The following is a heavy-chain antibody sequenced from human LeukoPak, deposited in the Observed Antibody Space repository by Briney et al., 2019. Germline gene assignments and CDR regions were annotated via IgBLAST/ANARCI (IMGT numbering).Heavy chain of an antibody. J-gene: IGHJ4*02. CDR2: ISDSGDNT. CDR3: AKGSGYDTDFDY. V-gene: IGHV3-23*01. CDR1: GFTFSTYV. D-gene: IGHD5-12*01. Sequence: GGSLRLSCAASGFTFSTYVMSWVRQAPGKGLEWVSGISDSGDNTYYADSVKGCFTISRDNSKNTLYLQMNSLRAEDTAVYFCAKGSGYDTDFDYWGQGTLVSVSS.